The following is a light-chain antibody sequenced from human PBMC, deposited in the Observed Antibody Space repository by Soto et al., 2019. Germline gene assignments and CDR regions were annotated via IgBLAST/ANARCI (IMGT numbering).Light chain of an antibody. CDR3: QQTYTTPRT. Sequence: DTQMTQSPSYLSASVGDRISITCRASQTASNYVNWYQQKPGKAPTLLISATSTLQSGVPSRFRGSESGTDFTLTITSLQPEDFATYYCQQTYTTPRTFGQGTKVAIK. V-gene: IGKV1-39*01. J-gene: IGKJ1*01. CDR1: QTASNY. CDR2: ATS.